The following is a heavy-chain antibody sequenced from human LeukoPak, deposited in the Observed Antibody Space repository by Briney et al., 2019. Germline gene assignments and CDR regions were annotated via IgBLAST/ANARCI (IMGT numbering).Heavy chain of an antibody. D-gene: IGHD3-10*01. J-gene: IGHJ4*02. CDR3: TRHGSYSHGF. CDR2: IYISGST. V-gene: IGHV4-4*02. CDR1: GGSISSGGY. Sequence: SGTLSLTCAVSGGSISSGGYWSWVSQPPGKGLEWIGQIYISGSTNYNPSLDSRVTMSLDKSRNQLSLRLKSMTAADTAVYYCTRHGSYSHGFWGQGALVTVAS.